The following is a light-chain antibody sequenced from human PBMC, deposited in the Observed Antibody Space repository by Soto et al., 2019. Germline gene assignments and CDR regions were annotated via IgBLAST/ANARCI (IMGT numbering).Light chain of an antibody. V-gene: IGKV1-12*01. CDR3: QQANSFPIT. Sequence: DIQMTQSPSSVSASVGDRVTITCRASQGISTWLDWYQQKPGKAPKFLIYAASNLQGGVPSRFSDSGSGTDFTLTITSLQPEDFATYYCQQANSFPITFGQGTRLEIK. CDR1: QGISTW. J-gene: IGKJ5*01. CDR2: AAS.